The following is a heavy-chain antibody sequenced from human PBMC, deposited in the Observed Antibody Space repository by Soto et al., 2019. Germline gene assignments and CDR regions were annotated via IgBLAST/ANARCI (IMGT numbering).Heavy chain of an antibody. V-gene: IGHV4-59*01. CDR2: IYYSGST. D-gene: IGHD5-12*01. J-gene: IGHJ4*02. Sequence: PSLLLSITCTVSGGSISSYYWSWIRQHPGKGLEWIGYIYYSGSTNYNPSLKSRVTISVDTSKNQFSLKLSSVTAAVTSVYYCARGEMATPRAWGQGTLVTVSS. CDR1: GGSISSYY. CDR3: ARGEMATPRA.